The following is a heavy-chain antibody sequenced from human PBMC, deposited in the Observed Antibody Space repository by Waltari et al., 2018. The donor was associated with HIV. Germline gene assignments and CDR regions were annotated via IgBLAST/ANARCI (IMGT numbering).Heavy chain of an antibody. J-gene: IGHJ4*02. D-gene: IGHD3-3*01. CDR1: GFTFNTFS. V-gene: IGHV3-21*01. CDR2: ISSTSSFI. Sequence: EVPLVESGGGLVKPGGALRLSCVVSGFTFNTFSMKWVRQAPGKGLEWVSSISSTSSFIYYADSVKGRFTISRDNGKNSLYLQINNLRVEDTAVYYCASEDFWSGPHNWGQGTLVTVSS. CDR3: ASEDFWSGPHN.